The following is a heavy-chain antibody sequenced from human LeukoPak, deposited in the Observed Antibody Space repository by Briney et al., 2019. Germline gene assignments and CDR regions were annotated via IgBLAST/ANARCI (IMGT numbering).Heavy chain of an antibody. V-gene: IGHV1-2*02. CDR3: VPSGGSGDYYFDY. CDR2: INPNSGGT. CDR1: GYTFTGYY. J-gene: IGHJ4*02. Sequence: ASVKVSCKASGYTFTGYYMHWVRQAPGQGLEWMGWINPNSGGTNYAQKFQGRVTMTRDTSISTAYMELSRLRPDDTAVYYCVPSGGSGDYYFDYWGQGTLVTVSS. D-gene: IGHD4-17*01.